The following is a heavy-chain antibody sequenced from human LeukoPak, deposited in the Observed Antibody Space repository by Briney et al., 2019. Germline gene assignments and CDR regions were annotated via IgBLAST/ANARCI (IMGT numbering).Heavy chain of an antibody. D-gene: IGHD3-9*01. Sequence: GGSLRLSCAASGFTFSSYGMHWVRQAPGKGLEWVAVISYDGSNKYYADSVKGRFTISRDNSKNTLYLQMNSLRAEDTAVYYCAVGHFGWSYPFDYWGQGTLVTVSS. J-gene: IGHJ4*02. CDR2: ISYDGSNK. V-gene: IGHV3-30*03. CDR3: AVGHFGWSYPFDY. CDR1: GFTFSSYG.